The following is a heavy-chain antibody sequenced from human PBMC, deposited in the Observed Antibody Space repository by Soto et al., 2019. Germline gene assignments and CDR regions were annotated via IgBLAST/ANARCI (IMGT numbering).Heavy chain of an antibody. CDR2: ISGSGGST. J-gene: IGHJ3*02. D-gene: IGHD3-22*01. CDR3: AKDAEITMIVVVTRAIDI. V-gene: IGHV3-23*01. CDR1: GFTFSSYA. Sequence: GGSLRLSCAASGFTFSSYAMTWVRQAPGKGLEWVSAISGSGGSTYYADSVKGRFTISRDNSKNTLYLQMNSLRAEDTAVYYCAKDAEITMIVVVTRAIDIWGQGTMVTVSS.